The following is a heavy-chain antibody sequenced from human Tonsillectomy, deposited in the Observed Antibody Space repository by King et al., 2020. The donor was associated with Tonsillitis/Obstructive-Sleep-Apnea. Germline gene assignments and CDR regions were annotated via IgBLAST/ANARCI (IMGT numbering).Heavy chain of an antibody. V-gene: IGHV3-23*04. CDR2: ISGSGDST. D-gene: IGHD5-18*01. Sequence: QLVQSGGGLVQPGGSLRLSCAASGFTFSSYAMSWVRQAPGKGLEWVSAISGSGDSTYYADSVKGRFTISTDNSKNTLYLQMNGLRAAEPAVYYCAKDRGRYSYGSDYWGQGPLVTVSS. CDR1: GFTFSSYA. J-gene: IGHJ4*02. CDR3: AKDRGRYSYGSDY.